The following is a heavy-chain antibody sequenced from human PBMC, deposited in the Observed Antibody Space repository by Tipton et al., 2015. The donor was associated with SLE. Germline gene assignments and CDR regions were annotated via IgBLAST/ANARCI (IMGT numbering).Heavy chain of an antibody. CDR2: IDPDGSRT. CDR1: SFTFSSYW. V-gene: IGHV3-74*01. Sequence: SLRLSCTASSFTFSSYWMHWVRQVPGKGLVWVSEIDPDGSRTNYADYVEGRFTISRDNAKNTLSLQMNSLRVDDTGVYYCARDWDYSSGNHFFDHWGQGTLVTVSS. J-gene: IGHJ4*02. D-gene: IGHD3-10*01. CDR3: ARDWDYSSGNHFFDH.